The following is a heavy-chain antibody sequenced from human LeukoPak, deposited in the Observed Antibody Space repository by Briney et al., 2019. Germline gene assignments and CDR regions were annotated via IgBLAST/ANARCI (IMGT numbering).Heavy chain of an antibody. CDR2: ISYDGSKK. D-gene: IGHD3-10*01. CDR1: GFTFSSYG. J-gene: IGHJ4*02. V-gene: IGHV3-30*18. CDR3: AKSRITMVRGVLYYFDY. Sequence: GGSLRLSCAASGFTFSSYGMHWVRQAPGKGLEWVAVISYDGSKKYYADSVKGRFTISRDSSKNTLYLQMNSLRAEDTAVYYCAKSRITMVRGVLYYFDYWGQGTLVTVSS.